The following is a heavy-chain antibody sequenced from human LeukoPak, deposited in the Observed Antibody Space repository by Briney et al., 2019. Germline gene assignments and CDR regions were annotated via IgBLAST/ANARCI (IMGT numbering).Heavy chain of an antibody. CDR3: ARVGLIAAAGTPDY. D-gene: IGHD6-13*01. CDR1: GFTFSDYY. V-gene: IGHV3-11*06. CDR2: ISSSGSYT. J-gene: IGHJ4*02. Sequence: GGSLRLSCAASGFTFSDYYMSWIRQAPGKGLEWVSYISSSGSYTNYADSVKGRFTTSRDNAKNSLYLQMNSLRAEDTAVYYCARVGLIAAAGTPDYWGQGTLLTVSS.